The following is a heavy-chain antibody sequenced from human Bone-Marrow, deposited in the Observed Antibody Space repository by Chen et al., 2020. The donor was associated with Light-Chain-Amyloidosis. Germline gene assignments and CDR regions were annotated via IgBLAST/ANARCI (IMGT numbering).Heavy chain of an antibody. J-gene: IGHJ4*02. CDR2: ISYDGSNK. Sequence: QVQLVESGGGVVQPGRSLRLSCAASGFTFSNYAMHWVRQAPGKGLEWVTVISYDGSNKYYADSVKGRFTISGDNSKNTLYLQMSSLRPDDTAVYYCARVRSGQFYSDSSGYYAIDCWGQGTLVTVSS. V-gene: IGHV3-30*04. CDR1: GFTFSNYA. CDR3: ARVRSGQFYSDSSGYYAIDC. D-gene: IGHD3-22*01.